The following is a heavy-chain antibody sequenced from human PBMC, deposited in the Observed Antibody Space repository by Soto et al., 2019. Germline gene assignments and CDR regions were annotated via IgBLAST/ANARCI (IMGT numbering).Heavy chain of an antibody. V-gene: IGHV1-3*01. J-gene: IGHJ4*02. Sequence: QVQLVQSGAEVKKPGASVKVSCKASGYTFTSYAMHWVRQAPGHRLEWMGWINAGNGNTKYSQKFQGRVTITRDTSASTADMELSSLRSEDTAVYYCARTDYYYLDYWGQGTLVTVSS. D-gene: IGHD2-21*01. CDR1: GYTFTSYA. CDR3: ARTDYYYLDY. CDR2: INAGNGNT.